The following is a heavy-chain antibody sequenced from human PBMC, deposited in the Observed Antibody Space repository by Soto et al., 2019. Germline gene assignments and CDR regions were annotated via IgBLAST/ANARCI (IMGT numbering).Heavy chain of an antibody. CDR1: GYTFTSYG. Sequence: QVQLVQSGAEVKKPGASVKVSCKASGYTFTSYGISWVRQAPGQGLEWMGWISACNGNTNYAQKLQGRVTMTTDTSTSTAYMELRSLRSDDTAVYYCARETYYYDSSGYYYVDYWGQGTLVTVSS. J-gene: IGHJ4*02. CDR2: ISACNGNT. V-gene: IGHV1-18*04. D-gene: IGHD3-22*01. CDR3: ARETYYYDSSGYYYVDY.